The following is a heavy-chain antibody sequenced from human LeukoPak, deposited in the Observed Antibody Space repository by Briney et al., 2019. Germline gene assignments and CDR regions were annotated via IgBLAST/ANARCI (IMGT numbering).Heavy chain of an antibody. CDR3: ARDPGYSSSWCFDY. Sequence: EASVKVSCKVSGYTLTELSMHWVRQAPGKGLEWMGWISAYNGNTNYAQKFQGRVTMTTDTSTSTAYMELRSLRSDDTAVYYCARDPGYSSSWCFDYWGQGTLVTVSS. CDR2: ISAYNGNT. V-gene: IGHV1-18*01. D-gene: IGHD6-13*01. J-gene: IGHJ4*02. CDR1: GYTLTELS.